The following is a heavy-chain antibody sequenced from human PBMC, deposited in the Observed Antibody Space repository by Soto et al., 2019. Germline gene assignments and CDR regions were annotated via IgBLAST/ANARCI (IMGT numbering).Heavy chain of an antibody. J-gene: IGHJ4*02. V-gene: IGHV3-33*01. CDR2: IWYDGSNK. CDR3: ARTVATTPYYFDY. Sequence: QVQLVESGGGVVQPGRSLRLSCAASGFTFSSYGMHWVRQAPGKGLEWVAVIWYDGSNKYYADSVKGRFTISRDNSKNPLYLQMNSLRAEDTAVYYCARTVATTPYYFDYWGQGTLVTVSS. D-gene: IGHD4-17*01. CDR1: GFTFSSYG.